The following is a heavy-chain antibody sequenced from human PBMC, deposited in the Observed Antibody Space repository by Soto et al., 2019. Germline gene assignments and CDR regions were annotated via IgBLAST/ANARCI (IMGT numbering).Heavy chain of an antibody. CDR2: IYHSGST. CDR1: GGSISSGGYS. V-gene: IGHV4-30-2*01. D-gene: IGHD6-13*01. Sequence: SETLSLTCAVSGGSISSGGYSWSWIRQPPGKGLEWIGYIYHSGSTNYNPSLKSRVTISVDRSKNQFSLKLSSVTAADTAVYYCARGLVIAAAGTVGYYYGMDVWGQGTTVTVSS. CDR3: ARGLVIAAAGTVGYYYGMDV. J-gene: IGHJ6*02.